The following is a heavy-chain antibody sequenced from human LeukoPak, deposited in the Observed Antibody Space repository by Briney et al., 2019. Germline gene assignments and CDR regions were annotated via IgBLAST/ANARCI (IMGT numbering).Heavy chain of an antibody. J-gene: IGHJ4*02. CDR2: INPSGGST. CDR3: ARAHYGDYGGYYFDY. V-gene: IGHV1-46*01. CDR1: GYTFTSYY. Sequence: ASVKVSCKASGYTFTSYYMHWVRQAPGQGLEWMGIINPSGGSTSYAQKFQGRVTMTRDTSTSTVYMELSRLRSDDTAVYYCARAHYGDYGGYYFDYWGQGTLVTFSS. D-gene: IGHD4-17*01.